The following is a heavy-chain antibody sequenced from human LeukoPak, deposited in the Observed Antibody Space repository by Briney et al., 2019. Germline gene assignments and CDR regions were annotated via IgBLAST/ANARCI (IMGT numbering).Heavy chain of an antibody. D-gene: IGHD5-24*01. V-gene: IGHV4-34*01. J-gene: IGHJ6*02. CDR1: GGSFSGYY. CDR2: INHSGST. Sequence: SETLSLTCAVYGGSFSGYYWSWIRQPPGKGLEWIGEINHSGSTNYNPSLKSRVTISVDTSKNQFSLKLSSVTAADTAVYYCARDEVAMAPIPYYYYGMDVWGQGTTVTVSS. CDR3: ARDEVAMAPIPYYYYGMDV.